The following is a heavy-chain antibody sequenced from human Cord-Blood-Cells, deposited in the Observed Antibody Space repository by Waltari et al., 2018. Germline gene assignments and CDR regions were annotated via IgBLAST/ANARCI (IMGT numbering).Heavy chain of an antibody. CDR1: GYTFTGYY. D-gene: IGHD5-12*01. Sequence: QVQLVQSGAEVKKPGASVKVSCKASGYTFTGYYMPWVRQDPGQGLEWMGWINPNSGGTNYAQKFQGWVTMTRDTSISTAYMELSRLRSDDTAVYYCARDHDIVATTRAYYYYGMDVWGQGP. CDR3: ARDHDIVATTRAYYYYGMDV. V-gene: IGHV1-2*04. J-gene: IGHJ6*02. CDR2: INPNSGGT.